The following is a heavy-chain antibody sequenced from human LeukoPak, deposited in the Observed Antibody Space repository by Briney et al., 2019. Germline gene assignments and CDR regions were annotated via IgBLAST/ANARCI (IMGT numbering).Heavy chain of an antibody. CDR2: MNPNSGST. J-gene: IGHJ4*02. Sequence: VASVKVSCKASGYTFTNHDFNWMRQATGQGLEWMGWMNPNSGSTGYAQKFQGRVTMTRDTSISTAYMELSRLRSDDTAIYYCARDLGPVAVAGTFIDYWGQGTLVTVSS. CDR1: GYTFTNHD. CDR3: ARDLGPVAVAGTFIDY. D-gene: IGHD6-19*01. V-gene: IGHV1-8*01.